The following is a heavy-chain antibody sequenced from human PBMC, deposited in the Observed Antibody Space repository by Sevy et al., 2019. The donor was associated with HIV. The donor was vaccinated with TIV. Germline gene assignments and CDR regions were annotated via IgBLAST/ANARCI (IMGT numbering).Heavy chain of an antibody. D-gene: IGHD6-25*01. Sequence: GGSLRLSCAASGFRFNNFGMYWVRQAPGKGLEGVAFIRYDGINKYCVDSVKGRSTISRDNSKDTLYLEMKSLRLEDTAIYYCAKAGSGGIDHYGMDVWGQGTTVTVSS. CDR3: AKAGSGGIDHYGMDV. J-gene: IGHJ6*02. CDR1: GFRFNNFG. CDR2: IRYDGINK. V-gene: IGHV3-30*02.